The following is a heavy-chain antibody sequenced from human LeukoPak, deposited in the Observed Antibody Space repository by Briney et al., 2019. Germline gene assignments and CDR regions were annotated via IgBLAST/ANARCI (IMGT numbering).Heavy chain of an antibody. CDR1: GFTFSNRG. CDR2: ISPSGDIT. Sequence: GGSLRLSCAASGFTFSNRGMNWVRQAPGKRLEWVSGISPSGDITYYADSVKGRFTISRDNSKNTLYLEVISLTAEDTAVYYCAKDDAWLRFGEWSQGTLVTVSS. D-gene: IGHD3-10*01. V-gene: IGHV3-23*01. J-gene: IGHJ4*02. CDR3: AKDDAWLRFGE.